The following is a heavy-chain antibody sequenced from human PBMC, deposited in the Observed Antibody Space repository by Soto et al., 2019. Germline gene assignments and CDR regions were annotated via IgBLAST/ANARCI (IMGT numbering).Heavy chain of an antibody. CDR1: GFTFSSYG. CDR2: ISYDGSNK. V-gene: IGHV3-30*18. D-gene: IGHD2-2*01. CDR3: AKAPHYCSSTSCPFDP. Sequence: GGSLRLSCAASGFTFSSYGMHWVRQAPGKGLEWVAVISYDGSNKYYADSVKGRFTISRDNSKNTLYLQMNSLRAEDTAVYYCAKAPHYCSSTSCPFDPWGQGTRVTVSS. J-gene: IGHJ5*02.